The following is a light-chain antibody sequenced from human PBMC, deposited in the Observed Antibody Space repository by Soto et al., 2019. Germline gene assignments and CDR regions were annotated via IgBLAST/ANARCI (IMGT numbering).Light chain of an antibody. J-gene: IGKJ1*01. CDR2: TAS. CDR1: QSINDN. V-gene: IGKV3-15*01. CDR3: QQYNDWPPWT. Sequence: ETVMTQTPATLSLSPGERATLSCRASQSINDNLARYQQKPGQAPRLIIYTASIRATGIPARFSGSGSGTEFTLTISSLQSEDSAIYYCQQYNDWPPWTFGQGTKVEIK.